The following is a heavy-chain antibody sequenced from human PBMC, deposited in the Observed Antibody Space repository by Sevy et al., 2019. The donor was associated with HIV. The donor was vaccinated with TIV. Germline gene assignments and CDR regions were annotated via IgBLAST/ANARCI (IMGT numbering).Heavy chain of an antibody. CDR2: CHSDDTT. D-gene: IGHD5-18*01. CDR1: GFTVNSNY. Sequence: GGSLRLSCAASGFTVNSNYMTWVRQAPGKGLEGVSVCHSDDTTYHADSVKDRFTISRDNFKNTLYLHMSSLRAEDTAVYYCARGKSGYGYALNYWGQGTLVTVSS. V-gene: IGHV3-66*01. J-gene: IGHJ4*02. CDR3: ARGKSGYGYALNY.